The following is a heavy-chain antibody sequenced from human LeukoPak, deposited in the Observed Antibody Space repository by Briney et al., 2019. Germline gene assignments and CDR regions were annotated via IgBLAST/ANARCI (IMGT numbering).Heavy chain of an antibody. J-gene: IGHJ4*02. CDR1: GGTFSSYA. CDR2: IIPIFGTA. CDR3: ERGKGYGSGSYYKPYFDY. V-gene: IGHV1-69*13. Sequence: GSSVTDSCLASGGTFSSYAISWVRQAPGRGLDWMGGIIPIFGTANYAQKLQGRVTITADESTSTAYMGLSSLRSEDTAVYYCERGKGYGSGSYYKPYFDYWGQGALVTVSP. D-gene: IGHD3-10*01.